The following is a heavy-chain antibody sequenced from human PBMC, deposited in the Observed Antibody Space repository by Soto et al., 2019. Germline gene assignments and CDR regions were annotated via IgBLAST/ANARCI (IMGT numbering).Heavy chain of an antibody. CDR2: ISGSGGST. CDR1: GFTFSSYA. J-gene: IGHJ4*02. Sequence: GGSLRLSCAASGFTFSSYAMSWVRQAPGKGLEWVSTISGSGGSTYYADSVKGRVTIARDNSKNTLYLQMNSLRAEDTAVYYCAKATSSWNDYDYWGQGTLVTVSS. V-gene: IGHV3-23*01. CDR3: AKATSSWNDYDY. D-gene: IGHD6-13*01.